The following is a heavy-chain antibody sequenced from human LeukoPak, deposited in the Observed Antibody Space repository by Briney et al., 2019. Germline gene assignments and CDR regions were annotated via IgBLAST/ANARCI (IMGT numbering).Heavy chain of an antibody. CDR3: ARGSGFRIAARPFDC. CDR1: GFTFSTYG. J-gene: IGHJ4*02. V-gene: IGHV3-30*19. CDR2: IAYEGSNK. D-gene: IGHD6-6*01. Sequence: SGGSLRLSCAASGFTFSTYGMHWVRQAPGKGLEWVAVIAYEGSNKYYADSVKGRITISRDNSKNTLYLQMNSLRTEDTAVYYCARGSGFRIAARPFDCWGQGTLVTVSS.